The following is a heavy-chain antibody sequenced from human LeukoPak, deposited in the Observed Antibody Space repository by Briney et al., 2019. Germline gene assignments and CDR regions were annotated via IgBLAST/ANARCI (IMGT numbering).Heavy chain of an antibody. CDR2: ISGSGGCT. V-gene: IGHV3-23*01. Sequence: GGSLRLSCAASGFTFSSYAMSWVRQAPGKGLQWVSAISGSGGCTYYADSVKGRFTISRDNSKNTLYLQMNSLRAEDTAVYYCAKEYQSSSSLGHWGQGILVTVSS. CDR3: AKEYQSSSSLGH. D-gene: IGHD6-6*01. CDR1: GFTFSSYA. J-gene: IGHJ4*02.